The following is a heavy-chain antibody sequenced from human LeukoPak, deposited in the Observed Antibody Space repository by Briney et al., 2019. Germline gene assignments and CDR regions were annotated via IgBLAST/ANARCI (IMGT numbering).Heavy chain of an antibody. J-gene: IGHJ4*02. CDR1: GFTFSSYA. CDR3: ARDQLRYFDWLPPPIDY. V-gene: IGHV3-23*01. D-gene: IGHD3-9*01. CDR2: ISGSGGST. Sequence: PGGSLRLSCAASGFTFSSYAMSWVRQAPGKGLEWVSAISGSGGSTYYADSVKGRFTISRDNAKNSLYLQMNSLRAEDTAVYYCARDQLRYFDWLPPPIDYWGQGTLVTVSS.